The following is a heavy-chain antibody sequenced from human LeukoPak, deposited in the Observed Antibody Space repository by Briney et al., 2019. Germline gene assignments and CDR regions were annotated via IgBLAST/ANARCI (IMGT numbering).Heavy chain of an antibody. CDR3: ARNKKRGYSYGSDWFDP. Sequence: SETLSLTCAVYGGSFSGFYWSWNRQPPGKGLEWIGEINHSGTTNYHPYLKSRVTISVDTSKNQFSLKLSSVTAAVTAVYYCARNKKRGYSYGSDWFDPWGQGTLVTVSS. CDR2: INHSGTT. D-gene: IGHD5-18*01. V-gene: IGHV4-34*01. J-gene: IGHJ5*02. CDR1: GGSFSGFY.